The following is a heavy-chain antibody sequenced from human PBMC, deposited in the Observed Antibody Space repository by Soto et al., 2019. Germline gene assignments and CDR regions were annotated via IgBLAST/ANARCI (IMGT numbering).Heavy chain of an antibody. J-gene: IGHJ4*02. D-gene: IGHD1-26*01. CDR3: ARAVGPYDY. V-gene: IGHV3-33*01. CDR2: IWYDGSNK. CDR1: GFAFSTYG. Sequence: QVQLVESGGGVVQPGRSLRLSCAASGFAFSTYGIHWVRQAPGKGLEWVAVIWYDGSNKYYADSVKGRFTISRDNSKKTLYLQMDSLRAEDTAVYYCARAVGPYDYWGQGTLVTVSS.